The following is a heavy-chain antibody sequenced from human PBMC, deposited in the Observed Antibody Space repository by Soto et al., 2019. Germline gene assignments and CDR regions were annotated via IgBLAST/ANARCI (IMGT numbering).Heavy chain of an antibody. D-gene: IGHD3-22*01. V-gene: IGHV3-53*01. J-gene: IGHJ4*02. CDR2: IYSAGTT. CDR1: GFTVGNNY. CDR3: AKVSRGAGGEYDSFGY. Sequence: EVQLVESGGGLIQPGGSLKLSCAASGFTVGNNYMNWVRQAPGKGLDWVSLIYSAGTTKYPDSVTDRFTVSRHNAKNTLYLERETLRAEDTSVYYCAKVSRGAGGEYDSFGYWGQGALVTVSS.